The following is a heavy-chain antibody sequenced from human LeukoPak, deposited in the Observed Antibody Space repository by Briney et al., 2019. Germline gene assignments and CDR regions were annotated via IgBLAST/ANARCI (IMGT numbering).Heavy chain of an antibody. D-gene: IGHD6-13*01. J-gene: IGHJ6*03. CDR2: ISYDGSNK. V-gene: IGHV3-30*18. CDR3: AKTAAGPQKIYYYYMDV. Sequence: GRSLRLSCAASGFTFSSYGMHWVRQAPGKGLEWVAVISYDGSNKYYADSVKGRFTISRDNSKNTLYLQMNSLRAEDTAVYYCAKTAAGPQKIYYYYMDVWGKGTTVTVSS. CDR1: GFTFSSYG.